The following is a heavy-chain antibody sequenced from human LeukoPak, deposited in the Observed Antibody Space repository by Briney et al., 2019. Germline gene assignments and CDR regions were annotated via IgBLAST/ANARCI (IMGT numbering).Heavy chain of an antibody. CDR2: IYPSGNT. V-gene: IGHV4-4*07. CDR3: AREGTVARGLDY. D-gene: IGHD4-17*01. J-gene: IGHJ4*02. Sequence: SETLSLASPVSGGSISSYFWTWIRPPAGKGLEWIGRIYPSGNTNYNPSLKSRVSMSVDTSENQFSLSLTSVTAADTAVYYCAREGTVARGLDYWGQGTLVTVSS. CDR1: GGSISSYF.